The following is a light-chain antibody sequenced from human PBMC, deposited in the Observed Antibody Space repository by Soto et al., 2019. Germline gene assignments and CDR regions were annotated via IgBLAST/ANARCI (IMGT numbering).Light chain of an antibody. V-gene: IGKV1-5*01. J-gene: IGKJ1*01. CDR1: QTISSW. Sequence: DIQMTQSPSTLSVSVGDRVTITCRASQTISSWLAWYQQKPGKAPKLLIYDASSLESGVPQRFSGSGSGTEFTLTISSLQTDDFSTYYCQQYHSYWTFGQGTKVDI. CDR3: QQYHSYWT. CDR2: DAS.